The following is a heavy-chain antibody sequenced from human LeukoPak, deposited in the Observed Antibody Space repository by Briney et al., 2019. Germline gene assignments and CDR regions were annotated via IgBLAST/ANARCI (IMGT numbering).Heavy chain of an antibody. D-gene: IGHD7-27*01. J-gene: IGHJ4*02. V-gene: IGHV3-21*01. Sequence: GGSLRLSCAASGFTFSSYSMNWVRQAPGKGLEWVSSISSSSSYIYYADSVKGRFTISRDNAKNSLYLQMNSLRAEDTAVYYCARDKANWGLSDYWGQGTLVTVSS. CDR1: GFTFSSYS. CDR2: ISSSSSYI. CDR3: ARDKANWGLSDY.